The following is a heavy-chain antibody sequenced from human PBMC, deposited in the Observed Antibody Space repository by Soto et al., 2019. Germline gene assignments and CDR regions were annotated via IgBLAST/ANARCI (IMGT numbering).Heavy chain of an antibody. CDR3: ATLPWGCSGGSCYSLYYFDY. CDR2: IWYDGSNK. CDR1: GFTFSSYG. D-gene: IGHD2-15*01. J-gene: IGHJ4*02. Sequence: GGSLRLSCAASGFTFSSYGMHWVRQAPGKGLEWVAVIWYDGSNKYYADSVKGRFTISRDNSKNTLYLQMNSLRAEDTAVYYCATLPWGCSGGSCYSLYYFDYWGQGTLVTVSS. V-gene: IGHV3-33*01.